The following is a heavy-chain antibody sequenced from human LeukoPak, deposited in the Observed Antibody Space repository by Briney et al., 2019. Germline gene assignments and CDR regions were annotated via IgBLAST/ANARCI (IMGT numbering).Heavy chain of an antibody. CDR3: AKNRGIGSADWFDP. CDR2: ISSSGGST. J-gene: IGHJ5*02. CDR1: GFTFSNYA. V-gene: IGHV3-23*01. D-gene: IGHD2-2*01. Sequence: GGSLRLSCAASGFTFSNYAMSWVRQAPGKGLEWVSAISSSGGSTYYADSVKGRFTISRDNSRNTLYLQMNSLTVEDTALYYCAKNRGIGSADWFDPWGQGTLVTVSS.